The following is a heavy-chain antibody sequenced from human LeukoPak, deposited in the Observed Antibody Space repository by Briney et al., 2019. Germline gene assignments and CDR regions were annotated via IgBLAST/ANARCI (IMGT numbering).Heavy chain of an antibody. V-gene: IGHV4-34*01. CDR2: INHRGST. D-gene: IGHD2-15*01. Sequence: SETLSLTCAAYGGSFSPYYWSWIRQPPGKGLEWIGEINHRGSTKYNPSLKSRATISVDTSKNQFSLKLSSVTAADTAVYYCAGQYCSGGSCSGQFDYWGQGTLVTVSS. J-gene: IGHJ4*02. CDR3: AGQYCSGGSCSGQFDY. CDR1: GGSFSPYY.